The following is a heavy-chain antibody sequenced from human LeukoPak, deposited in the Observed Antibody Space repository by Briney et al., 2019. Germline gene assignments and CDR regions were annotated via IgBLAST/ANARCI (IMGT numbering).Heavy chain of an antibody. J-gene: IGHJ4*02. CDR2: IHYSGST. CDR3: ARDRRLISVYYRIFDY. Sequence: SETLSLTCTVSGGSISSYYWSWIRQPPGKELEWIGYIHYSGSTNYNPSLKSRVTMSVDTSKNQFSLKLSSVTAADTAVYYCARDRRLISVYYRIFDYGGQETLVPVPS. CDR1: GGSISSYY. D-gene: IGHD3-22*01. V-gene: IGHV4-59*01.